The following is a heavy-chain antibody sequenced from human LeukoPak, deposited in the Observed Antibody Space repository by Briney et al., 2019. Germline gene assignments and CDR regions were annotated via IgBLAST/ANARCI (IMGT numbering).Heavy chain of an antibody. CDR2: IKEDGSES. CDR3: AKAGLLWFGESWMDV. D-gene: IGHD3-10*01. J-gene: IGHJ6*02. V-gene: IGHV3-7*01. CDR1: EFIFSTYW. Sequence: GGSLRLSCAASEFIFSTYWMSWVRQAPGKGLEWVANIKEDGSESHYVDSVKGRFTISRDNAKNSLYLQMNSLRAEDTAMYFCAKAGLLWFGESWMDVWGQGTTVTVSS.